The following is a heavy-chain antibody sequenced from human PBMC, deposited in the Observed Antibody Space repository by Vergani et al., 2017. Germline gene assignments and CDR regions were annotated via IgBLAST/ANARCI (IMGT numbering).Heavy chain of an antibody. CDR3: AGGGSSWYYIDWFDP. Sequence: QVQLQESGPGLVKPSQTLSLTCTVSGGSISSGSYYWSWIRQPAGKGLEWIGRIYTSGSTNYNPSLKSRVTMSVDTSKNQFSLKLSSVTAADTAVYYCAGGGSSWYYIDWFDPWGQGTLVTVSS. CDR1: GGSISSGSYY. CDR2: IYTSGST. V-gene: IGHV4-61*02. D-gene: IGHD6-13*01. J-gene: IGHJ5*02.